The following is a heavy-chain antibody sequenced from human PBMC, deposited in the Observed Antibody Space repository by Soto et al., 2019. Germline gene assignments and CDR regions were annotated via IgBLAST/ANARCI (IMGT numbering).Heavy chain of an antibody. CDR3: ARGSLDIVIDY. J-gene: IGHJ4*02. CDR2: INHSGST. CDR1: GGSFSGYY. Sequence: SETLSLTRAVYGGSFSGYYWSWIRQPPGKGLEWIGEINHSGSTNYNPSLKSRVTISVDTSKNQFSLKLSSVTAADTAVYYCARGSLDIVIDYWGQGTLVTVSS. V-gene: IGHV4-34*01. D-gene: IGHD5-12*01.